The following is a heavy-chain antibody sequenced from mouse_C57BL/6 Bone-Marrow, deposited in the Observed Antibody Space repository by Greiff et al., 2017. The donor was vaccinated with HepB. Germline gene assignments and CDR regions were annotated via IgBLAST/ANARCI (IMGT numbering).Heavy chain of an antibody. V-gene: IGHV1-50*01. D-gene: IGHD1-1*01. CDR1: GYTFTSYW. Sequence: QVQLQQPGAELVKPGASVKLSCKASGYTFTSYWMQWVKQRPGQGLEWIGEIDPSDSYTNYNQKFKGKATLTVDTSSSTAYMQLTSLTSEDSAVYYCARAPGSSPYWYFDVWGTGTTVTVSS. J-gene: IGHJ1*03. CDR3: ARAPGSSPYWYFDV. CDR2: IDPSDSYT.